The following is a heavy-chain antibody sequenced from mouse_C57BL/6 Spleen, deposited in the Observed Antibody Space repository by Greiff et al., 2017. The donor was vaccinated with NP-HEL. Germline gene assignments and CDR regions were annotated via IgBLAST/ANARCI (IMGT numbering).Heavy chain of an antibody. J-gene: IGHJ2*01. CDR3: ARREADGNYVDY. V-gene: IGHV1-50*01. Sequence: QVQLQQPGAELVKPGASVKLSCKASGYTFTSYWMQWVKQRPGQGLEWIGEIDPSDSYTNYNQKFKGKATLTVDTSSSTAYMQLSSLTSEDSAVYYCARREADGNYVDYWGQGTTLTVSS. CDR2: IDPSDSYT. D-gene: IGHD2-3*01. CDR1: GYTFTSYW.